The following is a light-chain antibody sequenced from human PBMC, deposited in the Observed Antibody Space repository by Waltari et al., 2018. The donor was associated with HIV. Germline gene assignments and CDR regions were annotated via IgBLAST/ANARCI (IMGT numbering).Light chain of an antibody. CDR1: QGGTSW. Sequence: DIQVTQSPSTLSASVGDRVTITCRASQGGTSWLAWCQQKPGKAPRLLIFRASTVENGVPSIFSGSGSGREFTLTIRSLQPDDFATYYCQQYETYPYTFGQGPKVEL. CDR2: RAS. V-gene: IGKV1-5*01. CDR3: QQYETYPYT. J-gene: IGKJ2*01.